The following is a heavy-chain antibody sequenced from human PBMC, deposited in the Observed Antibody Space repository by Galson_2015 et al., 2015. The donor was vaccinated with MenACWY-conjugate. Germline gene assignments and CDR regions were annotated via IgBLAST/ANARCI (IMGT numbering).Heavy chain of an antibody. CDR3: ARDGNKYCSSSSCYSGYYYYGMDV. Sequence: SLRLSCAASGFTFSDYYMSWIRQAPGRGLEWVSYMSSSGNTNYADSVKGRFTISRDNAQNSVFLQMKSLRAEDTAVYYCARDGNKYCSSSSCYSGYYYYGMDVWGQGTTVTVSS. J-gene: IGHJ6*02. CDR1: GFTFSDYY. D-gene: IGHD2-15*01. V-gene: IGHV3-11*05. CDR2: MSSSGNT.